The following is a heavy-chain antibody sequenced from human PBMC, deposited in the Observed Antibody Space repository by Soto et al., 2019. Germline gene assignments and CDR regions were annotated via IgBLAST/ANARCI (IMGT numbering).Heavy chain of an antibody. CDR3: ARVPGYSSPYYGMDV. V-gene: IGHV4-30-4*01. J-gene: IGHJ6*02. Sequence: QVQLQESGPGLVKPSQTLSLTCTVSRGSISSGDYYWSWIRQPPGKGLEWFGYIYYSGSTYYNPPLKSRVTISVDTSKNQFSLKLSSVTAADTAVYYCARVPGYSSPYYGMDVWGQGTTVTVSS. D-gene: IGHD6-13*01. CDR2: IYYSGST. CDR1: RGSISSGDYY.